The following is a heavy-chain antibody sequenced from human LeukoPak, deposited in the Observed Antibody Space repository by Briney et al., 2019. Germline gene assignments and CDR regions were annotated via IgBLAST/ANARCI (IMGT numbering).Heavy chain of an antibody. CDR1: GGSISSGSYY. CDR3: ARRGRGKYYYDSSGYYFLDY. D-gene: IGHD3-22*01. CDR2: IYYSGST. J-gene: IGHJ4*02. V-gene: IGHV4-39*01. Sequence: SETLSLTCTVSGGSISSGSYYWGWIRQPPGKGLEWIGSIYYSGSTYYDPSLKSRVTISVDTSKNQFSLKLSSVTAADTAVYYCARRGRGKYYYDSSGYYFLDYWGQGTLVTVSS.